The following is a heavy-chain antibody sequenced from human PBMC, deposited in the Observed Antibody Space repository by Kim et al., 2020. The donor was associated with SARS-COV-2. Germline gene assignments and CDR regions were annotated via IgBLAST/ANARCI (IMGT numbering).Heavy chain of an antibody. Sequence: SETLSLTCTVSGGSISSSSYYWGWIRQPPGKGLEWIGSIYYSGSTYYNPSLKSRVTISVDTSKNQFSLKLSSVTAADTAVYYCARDPNQIAAAGFDYWGQGTLVTVSS. CDR2: IYYSGST. J-gene: IGHJ4*02. CDR1: GGSISSSSYY. V-gene: IGHV4-39*07. CDR3: ARDPNQIAAAGFDY. D-gene: IGHD6-13*01.